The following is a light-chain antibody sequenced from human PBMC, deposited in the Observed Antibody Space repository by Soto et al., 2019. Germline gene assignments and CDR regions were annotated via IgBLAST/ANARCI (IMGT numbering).Light chain of an antibody. Sequence: EIVLTQSPGTLSLSPGERATLSCRASQSVNNNYLAWYQQKPGQAPRLLIYGASSRATGIPDRFSGSGSGTDFTLTISRLEPEDFATYYCQQYNSYPYTFGQGTKLEIK. V-gene: IGKV3-20*01. CDR1: QSVNNNY. CDR2: GAS. CDR3: QQYNSYPYT. J-gene: IGKJ2*01.